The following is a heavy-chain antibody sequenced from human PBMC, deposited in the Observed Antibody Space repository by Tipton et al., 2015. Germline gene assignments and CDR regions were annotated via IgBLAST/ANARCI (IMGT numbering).Heavy chain of an antibody. CDR3: ARDAWAGDSRGFYYIY. CDR2: IYYNGNT. D-gene: IGHD3-22*01. J-gene: IGHJ4*02. CDR1: GDSLSTYY. V-gene: IGHV4-59*01. Sequence: GLVKPSETLSLTCTVSGDSLSTYYWSWIRQSPGKGLEWIGYIYYNGNTKYNPSLKGRVTILVDTSKNQFSLRLNSVTAADTAVYFCARDAWAGDSRGFYYIYWGQGTLVRVSS.